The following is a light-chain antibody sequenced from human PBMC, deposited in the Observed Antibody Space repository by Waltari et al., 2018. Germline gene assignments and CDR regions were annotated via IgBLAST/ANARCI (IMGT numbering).Light chain of an antibody. Sequence: SSELTQDPAVSVAMGQPVRITFQGDSLRSHDASWYQQRPGQAPILVIYDKDNRPSGVPDRFSGSSSHNTASLTITGAQAEDEASYYCHSRDASGVGGSFGGGTKLTVL. CDR2: DKD. V-gene: IGLV3-19*01. J-gene: IGLJ2*01. CDR3: HSRDASGVGGS. CDR1: SLRSHD.